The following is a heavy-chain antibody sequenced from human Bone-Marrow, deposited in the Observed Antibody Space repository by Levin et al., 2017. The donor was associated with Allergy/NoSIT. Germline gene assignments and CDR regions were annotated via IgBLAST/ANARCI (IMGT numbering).Heavy chain of an antibody. V-gene: IGHV3-74*01. CDR3: ARGYYETSAYTRF. CDR2: INGDGSST. J-gene: IGHJ4*02. Sequence: GGSLRLSCAASEFTFRNYWMHWARQAPGKGLVWVSRINGDGSSTNYADSVKGRFTISRDNAKNTLYLQMDSLRVEDTAVYFCARGYYETSAYTRFWGQGTLVTVAS. D-gene: IGHD3-22*01. CDR1: EFTFRNYW.